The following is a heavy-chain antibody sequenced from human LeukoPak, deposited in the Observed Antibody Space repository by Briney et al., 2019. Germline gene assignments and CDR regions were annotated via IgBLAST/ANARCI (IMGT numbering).Heavy chain of an antibody. J-gene: IGHJ4*02. CDR2: ISSSGNTI. D-gene: IGHD1-1*01. CDR3: ARDLERSFDY. CDR1: GFTFSSYE. Sequence: PGGSLRLSCVASGFTFSSYEMNWVRQAPGKGLEWVSYISSSGNTIYYADSVKGRFSISRDNAKNSLYLQMNSLRAEDTAVYYCARDLERSFDYWGQGTLVTVSS. V-gene: IGHV3-48*03.